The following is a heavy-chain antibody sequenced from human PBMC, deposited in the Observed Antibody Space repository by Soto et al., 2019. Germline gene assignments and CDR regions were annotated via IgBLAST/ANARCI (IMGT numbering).Heavy chain of an antibody. CDR3: ARETGTMIVEH. J-gene: IGHJ1*01. V-gene: IGHV1-69*02. Sequence: QVQLVQSGAEVKKPGSSVKVSCKASGGTFSSYTISWVRQAPGQGLEWMGRIIPILGIANYAQKCQGRVTITADKSTSTAYMELSSLRSEDTAVYYCARETGTMIVEHGGQGTLVTVSS. CDR2: IIPILGIA. D-gene: IGHD3-22*01. CDR1: GGTFSSYT.